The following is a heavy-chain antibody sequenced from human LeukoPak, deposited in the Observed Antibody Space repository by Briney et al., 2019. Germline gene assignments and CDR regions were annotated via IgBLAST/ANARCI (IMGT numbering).Heavy chain of an antibody. CDR1: GXSFSGQW. V-gene: IGHV3-7*01. CDR2: IKYDGIEK. Sequence: GGSLRLSCGGSGXSFSGQWVNWVRQAPGQGLEWVANIKYDGIEKYYVASVRGRFTISRDDAKNSLSLQMNNMRAEDTAVYYCAFNNNFKYWGQGTQVTVSS. CDR3: AFNNNFKY. J-gene: IGHJ4*02. D-gene: IGHD4-11*01.